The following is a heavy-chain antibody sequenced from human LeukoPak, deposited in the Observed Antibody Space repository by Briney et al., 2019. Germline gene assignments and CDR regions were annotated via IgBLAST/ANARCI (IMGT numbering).Heavy chain of an antibody. J-gene: IGHJ5*02. D-gene: IGHD2-2*01. Sequence: SETLSLTCTVSGGSISSYYWSWIRQPPGKGLEWIGYIYYSGSTNYNPSLKSRVTISVDTAKNQFSLKVSSVTAADTALYYCARQGSCSNTNCNRWFDPWGQGTLVIVSS. CDR3: ARQGSCSNTNCNRWFDP. CDR1: GGSISSYY. V-gene: IGHV4-59*08. CDR2: IYYSGST.